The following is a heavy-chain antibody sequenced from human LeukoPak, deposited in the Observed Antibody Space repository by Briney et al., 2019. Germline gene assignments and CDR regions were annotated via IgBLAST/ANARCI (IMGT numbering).Heavy chain of an antibody. CDR2: ISSSGSTI. CDR3: ARLPGGVVIDAGLY. CDR1: GFTFSSYD. V-gene: IGHV3-48*01. J-gene: IGHJ4*02. D-gene: IGHD2-21*01. Sequence: GGSLRLSCAASGFTFSSYDVNWVRQAPGKGLEWVSYISSSGSTIYYADSVKGRVTISRDDAKNSLYLQMNSLRAEDTAMYYCARLPGGVVIDAGLYWGQGTLVTVSS.